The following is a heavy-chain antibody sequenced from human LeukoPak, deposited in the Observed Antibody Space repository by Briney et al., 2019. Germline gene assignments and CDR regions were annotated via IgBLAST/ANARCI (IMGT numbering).Heavy chain of an antibody. CDR1: GFTFSSYS. Sequence: GGSLRLSCAASGFTFSSYSMHWVRQASGKGLEWVGRIRSKANSYATAYAASVKGRFTISRDDSKNTAYLQMNSLKTEDTAVYYCTRLGAYYYDSSGYYFFDYWGQGTLVTVSS. J-gene: IGHJ4*02. D-gene: IGHD3-22*01. CDR3: TRLGAYYYDSSGYYFFDY. CDR2: IRSKANSYAT. V-gene: IGHV3-73*01.